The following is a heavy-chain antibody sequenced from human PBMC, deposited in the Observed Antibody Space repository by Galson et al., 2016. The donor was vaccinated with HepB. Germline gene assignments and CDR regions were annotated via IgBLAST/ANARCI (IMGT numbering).Heavy chain of an antibody. Sequence: SVKVSCKGSGYTFSNYGLSWVRQAPGQGLQWLGWISANNGKTNYAQKVQDRVSMTTDTSTNTAFLELRSLTSDDTAVYFCARIGVEARGTTSYYYYFPMDVWGQGTTVTVSS. CDR1: GYTFSNYG. J-gene: IGHJ6*02. V-gene: IGHV1-18*01. CDR3: ARIGVEARGTTSYYYYFPMDV. CDR2: ISANNGKT. D-gene: IGHD2-8*01.